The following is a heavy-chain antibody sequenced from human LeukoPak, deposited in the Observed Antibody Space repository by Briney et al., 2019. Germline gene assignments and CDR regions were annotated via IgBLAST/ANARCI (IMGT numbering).Heavy chain of an antibody. D-gene: IGHD6-13*01. Sequence: GSLRLSCAASGFTFSSYAMHWVRQAPGKGLEWIGEINHSGSTNYNPSLKSRVTISVDTSKNQFSLKLSSVTAADTAVYYCASRGYLAAAGTGNLDYWGQGTLVTVSS. J-gene: IGHJ4*02. V-gene: IGHV4-34*01. CDR2: INHSGST. CDR1: GFTFSSYA. CDR3: ASRGYLAAAGTGNLDY.